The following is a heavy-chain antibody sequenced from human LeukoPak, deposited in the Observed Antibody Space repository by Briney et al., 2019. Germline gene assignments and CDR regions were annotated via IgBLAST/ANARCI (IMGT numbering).Heavy chain of an antibody. J-gene: IGHJ4*02. CDR3: AKDLRYAQGITLDY. D-gene: IGHD1-1*01. CDR1: GFTFDDYA. CDR2: ISWNSGSI. V-gene: IGHV3-9*01. Sequence: GGSLTLSCAASGFTFDDYAMHWVRHAPGKGLEWVSGISWNSGSIGYADSVKGRFTISRDNAKNSLYLQTNSLRAEDTALYYCAKDLRYAQGITLDYWGQGTLVTVSS.